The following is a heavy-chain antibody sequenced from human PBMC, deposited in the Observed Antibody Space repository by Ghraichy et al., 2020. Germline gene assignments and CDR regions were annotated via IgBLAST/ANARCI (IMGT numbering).Heavy chain of an antibody. CDR3: ARDRSDYGGNSRGFLGWFDP. V-gene: IGHV4-31*03. CDR2: IYYSGST. D-gene: IGHD4-23*01. Sequence: SETLSLTCTVSGGSISSGGYYWSWIRQHPGKGLEWIGYIYYSGSTYYNPSLKSRVTISVDTSKNQFSLKLSPVTAADTAVYYCARDRSDYGGNSRGFLGWFDPWGQGTLVTVSS. J-gene: IGHJ5*02. CDR1: GGSISSGGYY.